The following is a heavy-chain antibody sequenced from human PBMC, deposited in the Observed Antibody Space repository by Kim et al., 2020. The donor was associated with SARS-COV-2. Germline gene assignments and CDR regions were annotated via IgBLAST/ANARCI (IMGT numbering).Heavy chain of an antibody. CDR1: GGTFSSYA. D-gene: IGHD6-13*01. CDR2: IIPIFGTA. CDR3: ARVPLPGSSSSWFDP. V-gene: IGHV1-69*13. J-gene: IGHJ5*02. Sequence: SVKVSCKASGGTFSSYAISWVRQAPGQGLEWMGGIIPIFGTANYAQKFQGRVTITADESTSTAYMELSSLRSEDTAVYYCARVPLPGSSSSWFDPWGQGTLVTVSS.